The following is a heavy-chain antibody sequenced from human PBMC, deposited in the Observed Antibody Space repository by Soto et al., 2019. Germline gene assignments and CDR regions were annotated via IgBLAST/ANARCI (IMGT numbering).Heavy chain of an antibody. D-gene: IGHD6-19*01. Sequence: EVQLVESGGGLIQPGDSLRLSCAASGFSVTRNYMGWVRQAPVKGLEWVSSVITGGSTYYADSVEGRFTISRDTSKKPLALQTNSLRVDDTAIYYCARGSLGSVWYDWGQGTLVTVSP. CDR1: GFSVTRNY. CDR2: VITGGST. V-gene: IGHV3-53*01. J-gene: IGHJ4*02. CDR3: ARGSLGSVWYD.